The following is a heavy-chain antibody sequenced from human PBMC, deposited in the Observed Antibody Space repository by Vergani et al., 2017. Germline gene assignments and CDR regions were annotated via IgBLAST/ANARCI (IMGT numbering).Heavy chain of an antibody. D-gene: IGHD6-19*01. Sequence: EVQLLESGGGLVQPGGSLRLSCAASGFTFSSYAMSWVRQAPGKGLEWVSAISGSGGSTYYADSVKGRLTIARDNSKNTLYLQMNSLRAEDTAVYYCAKDRQHAAVAGRRGNWFDPWGQGTLVTVSS. J-gene: IGHJ5*02. CDR3: AKDRQHAAVAGRRGNWFDP. CDR2: ISGSGGST. CDR1: GFTFSSYA. V-gene: IGHV3-23*01.